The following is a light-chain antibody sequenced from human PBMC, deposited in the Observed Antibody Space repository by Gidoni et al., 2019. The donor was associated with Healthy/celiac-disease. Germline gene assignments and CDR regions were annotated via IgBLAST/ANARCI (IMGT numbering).Light chain of an antibody. J-gene: IGLJ2*01. CDR2: EVN. CDR1: SSDVGGYNY. CDR3: SSYAGTNNLL. V-gene: IGLV2-8*01. Sequence: QSALTQPPSASGSPAQSVAISCTGTSSDVGGYNYVSWYQQHPGKAPKLMIYEVNKRPSGVPDRFSGSKSGNTASLTVSGLQAEDEASYYCSSYAGTNNLLFGGGTKLTVL.